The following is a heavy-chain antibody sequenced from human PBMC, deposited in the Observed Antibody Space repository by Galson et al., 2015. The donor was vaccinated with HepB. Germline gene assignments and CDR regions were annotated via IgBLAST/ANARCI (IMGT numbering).Heavy chain of an antibody. CDR1: GYPFTSYA. CDR2: NNTSTGKP. Sequence: SVKVSCKASGYPFTSYAINWVRQAPGQGLEWMGWNNTSTGKPTYAQGFTGRFVFSLDTSVNTAFLQINSLKAEDTAVYFCAGTFYCDYWGQGALVTVSS. D-gene: IGHD2/OR15-2a*01. J-gene: IGHJ4*02. V-gene: IGHV7-4-1*02. CDR3: AGTFYCDY.